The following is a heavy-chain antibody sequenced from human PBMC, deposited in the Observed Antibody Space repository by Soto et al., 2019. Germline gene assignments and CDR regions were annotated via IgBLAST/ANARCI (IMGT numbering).Heavy chain of an antibody. CDR2: TYYRSKWYN. J-gene: IGHJ4*02. CDR1: GDSVSSKSSG. Sequence: SQTLSLTCAISGDSVSSKSSGWNWIRHSPSRGLELLGRTYYRSKWYNEYAVSVKGRITINPDTSKNQFSLQLNSVTPEDTALYYCARAGQWLFDYWGQGTLVNVSS. V-gene: IGHV6-1*01. CDR3: ARAGQWLFDY. D-gene: IGHD6-19*01.